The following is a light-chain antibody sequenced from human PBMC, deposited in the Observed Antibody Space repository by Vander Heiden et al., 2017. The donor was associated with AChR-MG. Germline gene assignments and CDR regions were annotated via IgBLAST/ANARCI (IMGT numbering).Light chain of an antibody. CDR1: QSNRSY. V-gene: IGKV1-39*01. Sequence: DIQMTQSTSSLSASVGDRVTSNCRASQSNRSYLKGYQQKPGKAPKLLIYAASSLQSGGPSRLSGSGCGREVNITISSRQQEDFAAYYCQQNYCTPDFTFGHRTKVDIK. CDR2: AAS. J-gene: IGKJ3*01. CDR3: QQNYCTPDFT.